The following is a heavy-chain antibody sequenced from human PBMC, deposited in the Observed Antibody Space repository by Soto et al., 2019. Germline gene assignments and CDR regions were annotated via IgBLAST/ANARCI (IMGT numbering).Heavy chain of an antibody. Sequence: EVQLLESGGGLVQPGGSLRLSCAASGFTFSSYAMSWVRQAPGKGLEWVSAISGSGVSTYYADSVKGRFTISRDNSKNTLYLKRNSLGAEDTAVYDCAKEWENSSGWATFDSWGQGTLVTVSS. CDR2: ISGSGVST. V-gene: IGHV3-23*01. J-gene: IGHJ4*02. D-gene: IGHD6-19*01. CDR3: AKEWENSSGWATFDS. CDR1: GFTFSSYA.